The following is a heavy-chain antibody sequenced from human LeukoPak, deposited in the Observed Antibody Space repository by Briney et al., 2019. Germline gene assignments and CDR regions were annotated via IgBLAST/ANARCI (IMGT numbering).Heavy chain of an antibody. Sequence: GGSLRLSCAASGFTFSSYGMHWVRQAPGKGLEWVAVISYDGSNKYYADSVKGRFTISRDNSKNTLYLQVNSLRAEDTAVYYCAKDFLKYVSSSSGMDVWGQGTTVTVSS. CDR3: AKDFLKYVSSSSGMDV. CDR1: GFTFSSYG. V-gene: IGHV3-30*18. J-gene: IGHJ6*02. D-gene: IGHD6-6*01. CDR2: ISYDGSNK.